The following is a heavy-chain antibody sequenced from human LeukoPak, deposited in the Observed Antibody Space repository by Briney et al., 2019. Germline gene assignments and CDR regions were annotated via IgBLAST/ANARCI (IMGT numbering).Heavy chain of an antibody. CDR2: INHSGRT. D-gene: IGHD6-19*01. CDR1: GGSFSGYY. CDR3: ARRRSSIAVVAQGGVDA. V-gene: IGHV4-34*01. J-gene: IGHJ5*02. Sequence: PSETLSLTCAVYGGSFSGYYWSWIRQPPGKGLEWIGEINHSGRTNYNPSLKSRVTISVDTSKTQFSLTLSSVTAADTAVYYCARRRSSIAVVAQGGVDAWGQGTLVTVSS.